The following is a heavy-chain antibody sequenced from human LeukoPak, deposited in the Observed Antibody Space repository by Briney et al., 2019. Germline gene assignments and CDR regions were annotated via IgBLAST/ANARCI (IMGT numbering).Heavy chain of an antibody. CDR3: ARALPGAATAHNWFDP. CDR2: ISAYNGNT. Sequence: GASVKVSCKASGYTFTSYVISWVRQAPGQGLEWMGWISAYNGNTNYAQRFQGRVTMTIDTSTNTTYLDLRTVTSDDTAIYYCARALPGAATAHNWFDPWGQGTLLTVSS. CDR1: GYTFTSYV. V-gene: IGHV1-18*01. D-gene: IGHD2-15*01. J-gene: IGHJ5*02.